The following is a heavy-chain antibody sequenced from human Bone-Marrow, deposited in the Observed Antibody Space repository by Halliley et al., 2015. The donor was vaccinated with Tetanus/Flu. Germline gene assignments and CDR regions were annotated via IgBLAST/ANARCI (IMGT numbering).Heavy chain of an antibody. J-gene: IGHJ4*02. D-gene: IGHD1-26*01. CDR3: ARDRSGSSDY. CDR2: IYYTGVT. V-gene: IGHV4-59*01. Sequence: TLSLTCTVSGGSFSSYYWSWIRQPPGKGLEWIGYIYYTGVTNYSPSLKSRVTLSIDTSKNQFSLKLSSVTAADTAVYYCARDRSGSSDYWGQGTLVPVSS. CDR1: GGSFSSYY.